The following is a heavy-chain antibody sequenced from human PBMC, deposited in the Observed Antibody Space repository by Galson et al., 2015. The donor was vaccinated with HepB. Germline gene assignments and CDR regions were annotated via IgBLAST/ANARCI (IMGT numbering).Heavy chain of an antibody. D-gene: IGHD6-13*01. Sequence: SLRLSCAASGFTVSSNYMSWVRQAPGKGLEWVSVIYSGGSTYYADSVKGRFTISRDNSKNTLYLQMNSLRAEDTAVYYCARGLIAAAGSPDYWGQGTLVTVSS. CDR1: GFTVSSNY. V-gene: IGHV3-66*01. CDR2: IYSGGST. J-gene: IGHJ4*02. CDR3: ARGLIAAAGSPDY.